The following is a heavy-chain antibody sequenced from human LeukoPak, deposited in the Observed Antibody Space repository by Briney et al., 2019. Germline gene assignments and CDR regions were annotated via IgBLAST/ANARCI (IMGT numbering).Heavy chain of an antibody. Sequence: GASVKVSCKASGYTFTSYYMHWVRQAPGQGLEWMGWINPNSGGTNYAQKFQGRVTVTRDTSISTAYMELSRLRSDDTAVYYCARDFYYDSSGPDDYWGQGTLVTVSS. CDR3: ARDFYYDSSGPDDY. D-gene: IGHD3-22*01. CDR2: INPNSGGT. CDR1: GYTFTSYY. V-gene: IGHV1-2*02. J-gene: IGHJ4*02.